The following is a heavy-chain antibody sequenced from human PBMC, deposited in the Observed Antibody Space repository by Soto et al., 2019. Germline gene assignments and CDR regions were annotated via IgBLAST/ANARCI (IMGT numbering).Heavy chain of an antibody. CDR3: ARDITERITIFGVVISGMDV. CDR1: GGTFSSYA. CDR2: IIPIFGTA. V-gene: IGHV1-69*13. Sequence: ASVKVSCKASGGTFSSYAISWVRQAPGQGLEWMGGIIPIFGTANYAQKFQGRVTITADESTSTAYMELSSLRSEDTAVYYCARDITERITIFGVVISGMDVWGQGTTVTVSS. J-gene: IGHJ6*02. D-gene: IGHD3-3*01.